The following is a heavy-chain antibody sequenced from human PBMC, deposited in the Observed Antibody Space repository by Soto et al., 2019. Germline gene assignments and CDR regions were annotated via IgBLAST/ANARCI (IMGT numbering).Heavy chain of an antibody. CDR2: ITYDGSNK. D-gene: IGHD5-12*01. CDR1: GFNFDNYG. V-gene: IGHV3-30*03. J-gene: IGHJ6*02. CDR3: ASSYVATSYYYYYGMDV. Sequence: GGSLRLSCQASGFNFDNYGMHWVRQAPGKGLEWVAVITYDGSNKYYADSVKGRFTISRDNSKNTLYLQMNSLRAEDTAVYYCASSYVATSYYYYYGMDVWGQGTTVTV.